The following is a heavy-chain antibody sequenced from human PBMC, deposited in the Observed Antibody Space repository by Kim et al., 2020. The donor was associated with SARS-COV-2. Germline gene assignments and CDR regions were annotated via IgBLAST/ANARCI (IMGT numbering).Heavy chain of an antibody. V-gene: IGHV1-8*01. CDR1: GYTFTSYD. Sequence: ASVKVSCKASGYTFTSYDINWVRQATGQGLEWMGWMNPNRGNTGYAQKFQGRVTMTRNTSISTAYMELSSLRSEDTAVYYCALSPSEEDWFDPWGQGTLVTVSS. CDR2: MNPNRGNT. CDR3: ALSPSEEDWFDP. J-gene: IGHJ5*02.